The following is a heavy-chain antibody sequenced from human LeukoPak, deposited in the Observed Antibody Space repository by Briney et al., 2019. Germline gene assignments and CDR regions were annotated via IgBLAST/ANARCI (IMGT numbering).Heavy chain of an antibody. CDR2: INHSGST. CDR3: ARGRVYYYGSGSYYLARWFDP. D-gene: IGHD3-10*01. V-gene: IGHV4-34*01. J-gene: IGHJ5*02. Sequence: PSETLSLTCAVYGGSFSGYYWSWIRQPPGKGLEWIGEINHSGSTNYNPSLKSRVTISVDTSKNQFSLKLSSVTAADTAVYYCARGRVYYYGSGSYYLARWFDPWGQGTLVTVSS. CDR1: GGSFSGYY.